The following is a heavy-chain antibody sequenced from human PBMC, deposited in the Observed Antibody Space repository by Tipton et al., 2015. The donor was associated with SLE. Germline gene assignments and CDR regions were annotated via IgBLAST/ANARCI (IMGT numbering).Heavy chain of an antibody. CDR2: IFLRFGTA. CDR1: GATFNNYA. CDR3: ARGGAGYGDVPFDDY. D-gene: IGHD4-17*01. Sequence: QVQLVQSGAEVKKPGSSVKVSCKASGATFNNYAINWVRQAPGQGLEWMGGIFLRFGTASNAQRFQGRVTITADESSNTAYMELSSLRSEDTAVYYCARGGAGYGDVPFDDYWGQGTLVTVSS. V-gene: IGHV1-69*01. J-gene: IGHJ4*02.